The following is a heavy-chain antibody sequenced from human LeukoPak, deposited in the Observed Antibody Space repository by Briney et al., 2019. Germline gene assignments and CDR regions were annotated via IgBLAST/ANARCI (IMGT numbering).Heavy chain of an antibody. J-gene: IGHJ6*02. Sequence: ASVKVSCKASGYTFTSYAMHWVRRAPGQRLEWMGWINAGNGNTKYSQKFQGRVTITRDTSASTAYMELSSLRSEDTAVYYCARVVVYCSSTSCYEGLYGMDVWGQGTTVTVSS. CDR3: ARVVVYCSSTSCYEGLYGMDV. CDR2: INAGNGNT. V-gene: IGHV1-3*01. CDR1: GYTFTSYA. D-gene: IGHD2-2*01.